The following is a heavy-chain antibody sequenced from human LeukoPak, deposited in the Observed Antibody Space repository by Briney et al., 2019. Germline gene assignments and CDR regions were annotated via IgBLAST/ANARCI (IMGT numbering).Heavy chain of an antibody. Sequence: GGSLRLSCAASGFTFSSYAMHWVRQAPGKGLEWVAVISYDGSNKYYADSVKGRFTISRDNSKNTLYLQMNSLRAEDTAVYYCAREQSRGYCGGDCYPDYWGQGTLVTVSS. CDR2: ISYDGSNK. D-gene: IGHD2-21*02. CDR3: AREQSRGYCGGDCYPDY. CDR1: GFTFSSYA. J-gene: IGHJ4*02. V-gene: IGHV3-30*01.